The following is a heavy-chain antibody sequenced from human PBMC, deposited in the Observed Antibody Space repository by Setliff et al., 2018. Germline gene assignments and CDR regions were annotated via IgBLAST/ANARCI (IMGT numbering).Heavy chain of an antibody. Sequence: GESLKISCAASGFTFSGYYMHWVRQAPGQGLVWVARISTDGSSITYADSVKGRFTISRDNARNTLYLQMNSLTAEDTAVYYCARVGSKPQLGWFDPWGQGTLVTVSS. CDR2: ISTDGSSI. CDR3: ARVGSKPQLGWFDP. J-gene: IGHJ5*02. CDR1: GFTFSGYY. V-gene: IGHV3-74*03. D-gene: IGHD1-26*01.